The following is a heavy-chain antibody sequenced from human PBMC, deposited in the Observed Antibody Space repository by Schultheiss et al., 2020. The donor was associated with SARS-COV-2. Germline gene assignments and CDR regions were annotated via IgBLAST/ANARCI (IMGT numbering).Heavy chain of an antibody. CDR2: INPNSGGT. V-gene: IGHV1-2*04. CDR1: GGTFSSYA. J-gene: IGHJ4*02. CDR3: ASQQENDSSFDY. D-gene: IGHD3-22*01. Sequence: GESLKISCKASGGTFSSYAISWVRQAPGQGLEWMGWINPNSGGTNYAQKFQGWVTMTRDTSISTAYMELSRLRSDDTAVYYCASQQENDSSFDYWGQGTLVTVSS.